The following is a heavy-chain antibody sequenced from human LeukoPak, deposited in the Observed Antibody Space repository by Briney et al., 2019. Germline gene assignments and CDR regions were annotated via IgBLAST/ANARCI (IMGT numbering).Heavy chain of an antibody. J-gene: IGHJ4*02. CDR1: GFSFSSYS. V-gene: IGHV3-48*01. Sequence: GGSLRLSCAAPGFSFSSYSMNWVRQAPGKGLEWVSYISSSSSTIYYADSVKGRFTISRDNAKNSLYLQMNSLRAEDTAVYYCAKDAHGYSYGPYYFDYWGQGTLVTVSS. D-gene: IGHD5-18*01. CDR2: ISSSSSTI. CDR3: AKDAHGYSYGPYYFDY.